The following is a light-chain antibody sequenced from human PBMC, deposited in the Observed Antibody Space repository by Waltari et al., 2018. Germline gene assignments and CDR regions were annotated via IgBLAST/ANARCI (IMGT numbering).Light chain of an antibody. J-gene: IGKJ4*01. Sequence: IQLTQSPSSLSASIGDSVTITCRASQAISRSLAWYQQKPGKAPNLLIYAASTQQNGVPARCSGSGSGTDFTLNITSLQPEDFATYYCQQLKTFPVIFGGGTRVEIK. V-gene: IGKV1-9*01. CDR1: QAISRS. CDR3: QQLKTFPVI. CDR2: AAS.